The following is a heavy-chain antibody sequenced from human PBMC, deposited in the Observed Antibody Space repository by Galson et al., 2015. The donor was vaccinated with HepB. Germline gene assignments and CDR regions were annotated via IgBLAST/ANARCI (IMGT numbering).Heavy chain of an antibody. CDR1: GFSFSTYG. D-gene: IGHD3-10*01. Sequence: LRLSCAASGFSFSTYGMHWVRQAPGKGLEWVAVIWYDGNNKDYADSVKGRFTISSDNSKNTLYLQMNSLRVEDTALYYCAKVFIGSGSHYDDGLEIWGQGTMVIVSP. CDR2: IWYDGNNK. J-gene: IGHJ3*02. V-gene: IGHV3-33*06. CDR3: AKVFIGSGSHYDDGLEI.